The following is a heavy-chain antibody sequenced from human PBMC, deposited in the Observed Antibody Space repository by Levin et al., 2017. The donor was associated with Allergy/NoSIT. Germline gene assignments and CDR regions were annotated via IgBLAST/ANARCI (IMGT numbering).Heavy chain of an antibody. CDR1: GYSFTSYW. Sequence: PGGSLRLSCKGSGYSFTSYWIGWVRQMPGKGLEWMGIIYPGDSDTRYSPSFQGQVTISADKSISTAYLQWSSLKAPDTAMYYCARAATAYCSGGSCYMVYFDYWGQGTLVTVSS. J-gene: IGHJ4*02. D-gene: IGHD2-15*01. CDR3: ARAATAYCSGGSCYMVYFDY. V-gene: IGHV5-51*01. CDR2: IYPGDSDT.